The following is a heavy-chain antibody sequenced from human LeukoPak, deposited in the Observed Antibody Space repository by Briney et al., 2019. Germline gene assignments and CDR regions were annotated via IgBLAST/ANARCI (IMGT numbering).Heavy chain of an antibody. CDR2: IKQDGSEK. J-gene: IGHJ4*02. D-gene: IGHD3-10*01. CDR3: AKVAHYYGSGSYYEYYFDY. Sequence: PGGSLRLSCAASGFTFSSYWMSWVRQAPGKGLEWVANIKQDGSEKYYVDSVKGRFTISRDNSKNTLYLQMDSLRAEDMAVYYCAKVAHYYGSGSYYEYYFDYWGQGTLVTVSS. CDR1: GFTFSSYW. V-gene: IGHV3-7*03.